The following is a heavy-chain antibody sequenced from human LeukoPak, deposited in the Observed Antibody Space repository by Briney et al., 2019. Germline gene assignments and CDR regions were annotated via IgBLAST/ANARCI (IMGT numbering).Heavy chain of an antibody. J-gene: IGHJ5*02. D-gene: IGHD6-13*01. V-gene: IGHV1-2*02. Sequence: GASVKVSCKASGYTFTANYVHWVRQAPGQGLEWMGWINPNSGGTNYAQKFQGRVTMTRDTAINTAYMEMSRLRSDDTAVYYCARDLDLTIATPGVAHHNWFDPWGPGTLVTVSS. CDR2: INPNSGGT. CDR1: GYTFTANY. CDR3: ARDLDLTIATPGVAHHNWFDP.